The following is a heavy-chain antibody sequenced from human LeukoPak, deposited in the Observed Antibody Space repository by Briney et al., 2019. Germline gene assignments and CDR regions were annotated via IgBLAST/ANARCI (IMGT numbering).Heavy chain of an antibody. J-gene: IGHJ5*02. CDR1: GYTFTSYY. CDR3: ARDRGIIVVVTENWFDP. D-gene: IGHD2-21*02. Sequence: ASVKVSCKASGYTFTSYYMHWVRQAPGQGLEWMGIINPSGGSTSYAQKFQGRVTMTRDTSTSTVYMELSSLRSEDTAVYYCARDRGIIVVVTENWFDPWGQGTLVTVSS. V-gene: IGHV1-46*01. CDR2: INPSGGST.